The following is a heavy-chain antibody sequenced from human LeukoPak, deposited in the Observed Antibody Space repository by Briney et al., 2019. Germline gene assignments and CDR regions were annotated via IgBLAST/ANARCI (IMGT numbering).Heavy chain of an antibody. J-gene: IGHJ4*02. Sequence: ASVKVSCKASGYIFTSYGITWVRQAPGQGLEWMGWISGYNGNTNYAQKLQGRVTMTTDTSTSTTYMELRSLRSDDTAVYYCARWAATYGSWSPSGDYWGQGTLVTVSS. D-gene: IGHD3-10*01. CDR1: GYIFTSYG. V-gene: IGHV1-18*01. CDR3: ARWAATYGSWSPSGDY. CDR2: ISGYNGNT.